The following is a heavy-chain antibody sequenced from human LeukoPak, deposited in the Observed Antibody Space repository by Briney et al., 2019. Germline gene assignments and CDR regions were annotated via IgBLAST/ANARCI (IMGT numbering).Heavy chain of an antibody. CDR2: ISGSGGST. Sequence: PGGSLRLSCAASGFTFSSYAMSWVRQAPGKGLEWVSAISGSGGSTYYADSVKGRFTISRVNSKNTLYLQMNSLRAEDTAVYYCAKGTPAAAFIVVVVAATDSFDFDIWGQGTMVTVSS. J-gene: IGHJ3*02. V-gene: IGHV3-23*01. CDR1: GFTFSSYA. CDR3: AKGTPAAAFIVVVVAATDSFDFDI. D-gene: IGHD2-15*01.